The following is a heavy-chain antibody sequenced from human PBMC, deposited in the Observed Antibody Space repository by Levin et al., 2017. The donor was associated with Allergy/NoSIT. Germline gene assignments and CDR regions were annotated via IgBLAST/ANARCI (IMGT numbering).Heavy chain of an antibody. Sequence: PGGSLRLSCAASGFTVSSNYMSWVRQAPGKGLEWVSVIYSGGSTYYADSVKGRFTISRDNSKNTLYLQMNSLRAEDTAVYYCARESDILTGYPFDYWGQGTLVTVSS. CDR2: IYSGGST. CDR3: ARESDILTGYPFDY. J-gene: IGHJ4*02. V-gene: IGHV3-66*01. CDR1: GFTVSSNY. D-gene: IGHD3-9*01.